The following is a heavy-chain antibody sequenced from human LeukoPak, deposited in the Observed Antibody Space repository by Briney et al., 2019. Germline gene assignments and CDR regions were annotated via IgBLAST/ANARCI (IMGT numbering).Heavy chain of an antibody. CDR2: INRSGST. V-gene: IGHV4-34*01. Sequence: SETLSLTCAVYGGSFSGYYWSWIRQPPGKGLDWIGEINRSGSTNYNPSIKSRVTISVDTSKNQFSLKLSSVTAADTAVYYCARGLGIAAAGNFDYWGQGTLVTVSS. CDR1: GGSFSGYY. CDR3: ARGLGIAAAGNFDY. D-gene: IGHD6-13*01. J-gene: IGHJ4*02.